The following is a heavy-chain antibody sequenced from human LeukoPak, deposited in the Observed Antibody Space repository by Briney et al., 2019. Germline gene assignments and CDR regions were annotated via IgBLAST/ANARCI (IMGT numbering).Heavy chain of an antibody. V-gene: IGHV3-66*02. D-gene: IGHD3-10*01. CDR2: IYSGGST. CDR1: GFTVSSNY. Sequence: GGSLRLSRAASGFTVSSNYMSWVRQAPGKGLEWVSVIYSGGSTYYADSVKGRFTISRDNSKNTLYLQMNSLRAEDTAVYYCAKDLSSSGEGYWGQGTLVTVSS. CDR3: AKDLSSSGEGY. J-gene: IGHJ4*02.